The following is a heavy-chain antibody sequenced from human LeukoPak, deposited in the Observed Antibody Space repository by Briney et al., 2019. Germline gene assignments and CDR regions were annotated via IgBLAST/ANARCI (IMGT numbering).Heavy chain of an antibody. CDR1: GGSISSYY. CDR3: ARGGGRADHY. Sequence: SETLSLTCTVSGGSISSYYWSWIRQPPGKGLEWIGEINHSGSTNYNPSLKSRVIISVDTSKNQFSLKLSSVTAADTAVYYCARGGGRADHYWGQGTLVTVSS. J-gene: IGHJ4*02. D-gene: IGHD3-16*01. CDR2: INHSGST. V-gene: IGHV4-34*01.